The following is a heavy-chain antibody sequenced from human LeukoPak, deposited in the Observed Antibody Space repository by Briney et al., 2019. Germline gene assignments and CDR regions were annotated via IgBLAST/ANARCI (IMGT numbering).Heavy chain of an antibody. CDR2: INAKSGDT. Sequence: EASVKVSCKASGYTFTNFPMNWVRQAPGQGLEWMGWINAKSGDTRCAQKFQGRVTMTRDTSTNTAYMELSSLRSDDTAVYYCARDRAMSGSCNWFDPWGQGTLVTVSS. J-gene: IGHJ5*02. CDR1: GYTFTNFP. V-gene: IGHV1-2*02. D-gene: IGHD5-12*01. CDR3: ARDRAMSGSCNWFDP.